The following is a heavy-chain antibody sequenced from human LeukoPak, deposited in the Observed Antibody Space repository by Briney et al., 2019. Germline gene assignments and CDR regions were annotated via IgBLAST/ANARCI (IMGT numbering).Heavy chain of an antibody. CDR2: IYSGGST. Sequence: GGSLRLSCAASGFAVSSTYLSWVRQAPGKGLEWVSAIYSGGSTYYADSVKGRFTISRDNSKNTLYLQMNSLRAEDTAIYYCAKRLGDADDYWGQGTLVTVSS. CDR3: AKRLGDADDY. J-gene: IGHJ4*02. V-gene: IGHV3-53*01. CDR1: GFAVSSTY. D-gene: IGHD5-24*01.